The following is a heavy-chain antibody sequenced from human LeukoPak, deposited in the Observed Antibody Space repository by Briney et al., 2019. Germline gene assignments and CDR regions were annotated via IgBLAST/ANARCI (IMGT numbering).Heavy chain of an antibody. CDR3: ARIPKARTYYYYGMGV. CDR1: GGSFSGYY. V-gene: IGHV4-34*01. Sequence: SETLSLTCAVYGGSFSGYYWSWIRQPPGKGLEWIGEINHSGSTNYNPSLKSRVTISVDTSKNQFSLKLSSVTAADTAVYYCARIPKARTYYYYGMGVWGQGTTVTVSS. J-gene: IGHJ6*02. D-gene: IGHD6-6*01. CDR2: INHSGST.